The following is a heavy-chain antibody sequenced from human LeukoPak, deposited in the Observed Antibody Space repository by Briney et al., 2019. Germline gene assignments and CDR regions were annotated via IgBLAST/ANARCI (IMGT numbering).Heavy chain of an antibody. Sequence: SETLSLTCAVYGGSFSGYYWSWIRQPPGKGLEWIGEINHSGSTNYNPSLKSRVTISVDTSKNQFSLKLSSVTAADTAVYYCARLLLGYTYYYYYYMDVWGKGTTVTVSS. J-gene: IGHJ6*03. V-gene: IGHV4-34*01. CDR3: ARLLLGYTYYYYYYMDV. D-gene: IGHD6-13*01. CDR2: INHSGST. CDR1: GGSFSGYY.